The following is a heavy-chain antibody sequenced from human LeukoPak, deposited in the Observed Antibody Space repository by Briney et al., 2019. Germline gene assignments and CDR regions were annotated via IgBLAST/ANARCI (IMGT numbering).Heavy chain of an antibody. Sequence: SETLSLTCTVSGGSISRYYWSWFRQPPGKGLEWIAYIYYSGSTNYNPSLKSRVTMSVDTSKNQFSLKLSSVTAADTAVYYCARLYSGSYSYYDYWGQGTLVTVSS. D-gene: IGHD1-26*01. J-gene: IGHJ4*02. CDR2: IYYSGST. CDR1: GGSISRYY. CDR3: ARLYSGSYSYYDY. V-gene: IGHV4-59*12.